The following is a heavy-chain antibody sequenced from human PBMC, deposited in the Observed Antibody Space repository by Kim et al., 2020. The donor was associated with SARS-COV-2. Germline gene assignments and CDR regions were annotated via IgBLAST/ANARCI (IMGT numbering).Heavy chain of an antibody. J-gene: IGHJ4*02. CDR2: INGDGRTA. Sequence: GGSLRLSCAASGFTFSTYWMHWVRQVPGKGLVWVSRINGDGRTAIYADPVKGRFTISRDNAKNTLYLQMNSLRVEDTAVYYCAREMFSKEGGGYWGQGT. CDR1: GFTFSTYW. V-gene: IGHV3-74*01. D-gene: IGHD3-3*02. CDR3: AREMFSKEGGGY.